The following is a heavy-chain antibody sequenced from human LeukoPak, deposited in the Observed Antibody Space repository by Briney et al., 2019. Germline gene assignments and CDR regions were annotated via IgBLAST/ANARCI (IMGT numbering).Heavy chain of an antibody. CDR1: GGSISSSSYF. J-gene: IGHJ5*02. Sequence: SETLSLTCTVSGGSISSSSYFWSWIRQPAGKGLEWIGRIYTSGSTNYSPSLKSRVTMSVDTSKNQFSLKLTSVTAADTAVYYCARGSRWFDPWGQGTLVTVSS. V-gene: IGHV4-61*02. CDR3: ARGSRWFDP. CDR2: IYTSGST.